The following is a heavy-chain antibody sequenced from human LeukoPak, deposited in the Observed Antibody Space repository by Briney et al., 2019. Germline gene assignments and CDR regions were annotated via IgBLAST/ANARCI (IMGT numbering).Heavy chain of an antibody. CDR2: IYASGKT. V-gene: IGHV4-4*07. Sequence: RASEILSLTCTVSGGSISSYYWSWVRQPAGKELEWIGRIYASGKTDYNPYTPSLKSRVAMSLDTSKNQVSLYLTSVTAADTAMYFCARSFSEKFYFESWGQGTLVTVSS. D-gene: IGHD1-26*01. CDR1: GGSISSYY. J-gene: IGHJ4*02. CDR3: ARSFSEKFYFES.